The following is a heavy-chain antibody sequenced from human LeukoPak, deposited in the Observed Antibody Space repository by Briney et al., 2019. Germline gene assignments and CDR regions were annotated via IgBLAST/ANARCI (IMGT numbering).Heavy chain of an antibody. J-gene: IGHJ4*02. CDR1: EFTFSTCS. CDR2: ISGSSSYI. V-gene: IGHV3-21*01. CDR3: ARGHSLGTSFDY. D-gene: IGHD2-15*01. Sequence: GGSPRLSCAASEFTFSTCSMHWVRQAPGKGLEWVSFISGSSSYIYYADSVKGRFTISRDNAKNSLYLQMNSLRVEDTAVYYCARGHSLGTSFDYWGQGTLVTVSS.